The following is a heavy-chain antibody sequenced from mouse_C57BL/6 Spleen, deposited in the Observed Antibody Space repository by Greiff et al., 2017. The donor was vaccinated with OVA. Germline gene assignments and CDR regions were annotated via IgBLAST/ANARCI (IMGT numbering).Heavy chain of an antibody. CDR3: ASYDITSSDVDY. V-gene: IGHV1-64*01. D-gene: IGHD1-2*01. J-gene: IGHJ2*01. Sequence: QVQLQQPGAELVKPGASVKLSCKASGYTFSSYWMHWVKQRPGHGLEWIGMIHTNSGSINYNEKFKSKATLTVDKSSSTAYMQLISLPTEDSAVYFRASYDITSSDVDYWGQGTTLTVAS. CDR1: GYTFSSYW. CDR2: IHTNSGSI.